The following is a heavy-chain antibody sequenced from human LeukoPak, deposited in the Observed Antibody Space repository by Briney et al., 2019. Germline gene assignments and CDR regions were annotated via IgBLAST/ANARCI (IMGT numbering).Heavy chain of an antibody. CDR2: IKQDGSEK. CDR3: ARVSSSGWYWNLAGAGDIWDY. D-gene: IGHD6-19*01. J-gene: IGHJ4*02. CDR1: GFTFSSYW. V-gene: IGHV3-7*01. Sequence: GGSLRLSCAASGFTFSSYWMSWVRQAPGKGLEWVANIKQDGSEKYYVDSVKGRFTISRDNAKNSLYLQMNSLRAEDTAVYYCARVSSSGWYWNLAGAGDIWDYWGQETLVTVSS.